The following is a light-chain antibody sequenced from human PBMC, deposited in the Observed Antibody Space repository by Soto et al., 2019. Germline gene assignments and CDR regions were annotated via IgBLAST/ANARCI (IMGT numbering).Light chain of an antibody. CDR2: DAS. V-gene: IGKV3-11*01. Sequence: EIVLTQSPATLSLSPGERATLSRRASQSVSSYLAWYQHKPGQAPRLLIYDASNRATGIPARFSGSGSGTDFTLTISSLEPEDFAVYYCQQRSNWPPWTFGQGTKVEIK. J-gene: IGKJ1*01. CDR1: QSVSSY. CDR3: QQRSNWPPWT.